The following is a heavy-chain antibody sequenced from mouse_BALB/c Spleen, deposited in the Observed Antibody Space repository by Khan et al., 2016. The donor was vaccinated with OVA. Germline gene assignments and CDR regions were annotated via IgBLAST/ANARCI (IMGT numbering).Heavy chain of an antibody. D-gene: IGHD2-3*01. J-gene: IGHJ4*01. CDR1: GYSITSDYA. CDR3: ARDGSRYNYAMDY. CDR2: ISYSGST. V-gene: IGHV3-2*02. Sequence: EVQLVESGPGLVKPSQSLSLTCTVTGYSITSDYAWNWIRQFPGNKLEWMGYISYSGSTNYNPSLKSRTSITRDTSKNQSFLQLNSVTTEDTATYYCARDGSRYNYAMDYWGQGTSVTVSA.